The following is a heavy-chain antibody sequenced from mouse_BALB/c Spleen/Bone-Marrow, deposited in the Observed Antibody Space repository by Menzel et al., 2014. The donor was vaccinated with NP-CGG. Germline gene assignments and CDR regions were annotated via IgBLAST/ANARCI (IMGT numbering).Heavy chain of an antibody. D-gene: IGHD2-4*01. CDR3: ARLGDYGWFAY. V-gene: IGHV4-1*02. CDR2: INPDSSTI. J-gene: IGHJ3*01. Sequence: EVKLLESGGGLVQPGGSLKLSCAASGFDFSRYWMSWVRQAPGKGLGWIGEINPDSSTINYTPSLKDKFIISRDNAKNTLYLQMSKVRSEDTALYYCARLGDYGWFAYWGQGTLVTVSA. CDR1: GFDFSRYW.